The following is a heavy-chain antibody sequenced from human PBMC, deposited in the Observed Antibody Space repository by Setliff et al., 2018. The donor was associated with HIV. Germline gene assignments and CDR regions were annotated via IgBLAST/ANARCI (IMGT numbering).Heavy chain of an antibody. V-gene: IGHV1-46*01. J-gene: IGHJ4*02. D-gene: IGHD6-13*01. Sequence: ASVKVSCKAPGYNFTSYYIHWVRQAPGQGLEWMGMINPSVGGTSYAKKFQDRVTMTRDTSTSTFFMELNSLRSEDSAVYYCATRIIAAAGYYWGQGTLVTVSS. CDR2: INPSVGGT. CDR1: GYNFTSYY. CDR3: ATRIIAAAGYY.